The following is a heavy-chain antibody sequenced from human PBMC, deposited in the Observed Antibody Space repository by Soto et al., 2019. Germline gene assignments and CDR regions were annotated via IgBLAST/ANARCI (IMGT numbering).Heavy chain of an antibody. CDR3: ARASYGSGSYYKSHYYYYGMDV. J-gene: IGHJ6*02. Sequence: SETLSLTCAVYGGSFSGYSCRWIRQPPGQRLEWLGEINHSGSTNYNPSLRSRVTISVDTSKNQFSLKLSSVTAADTSVYYCARASYGSGSYYKSHYYYYGMDVWGQGTTVTVSS. CDR1: GGSFSGYS. V-gene: IGHV4-34*01. D-gene: IGHD3-10*01. CDR2: INHSGST.